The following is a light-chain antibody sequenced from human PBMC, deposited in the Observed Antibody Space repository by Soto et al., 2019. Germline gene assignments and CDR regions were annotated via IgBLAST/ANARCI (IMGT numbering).Light chain of an antibody. CDR2: WTS. V-gene: IGKV4-1*01. J-gene: IGKJ1*01. Sequence: EIVMTQSPDSLAVSLGERATINCKSSQSVLYSSNNKNYLAWYQQKPGQPPKLLIYWTSTRESGVPDRFSGSGSGTNFTLTISSLQAEDVAIYYCQQYLTTPWTFGQGTKVEIK. CDR1: QSVLYSSNNKNY. CDR3: QQYLTTPWT.